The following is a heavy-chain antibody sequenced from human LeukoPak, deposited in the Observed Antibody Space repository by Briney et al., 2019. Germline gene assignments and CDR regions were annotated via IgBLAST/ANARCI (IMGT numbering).Heavy chain of an antibody. CDR2: ISSSGGST. V-gene: IGHV3-23*01. CDR1: GFTFSSYA. D-gene: IGHD6-19*01. Sequence: TGGSLRLSCAASGFTFSSYAMSWVRQAPGKGLEWVSAISSSGGSTYYADSVKGRFTISRDNSKNTLYLQMNSLRAEDTAVYYCAKDTRFQAVAGTDYWGQGTLVTVSS. J-gene: IGHJ4*02. CDR3: AKDTRFQAVAGTDY.